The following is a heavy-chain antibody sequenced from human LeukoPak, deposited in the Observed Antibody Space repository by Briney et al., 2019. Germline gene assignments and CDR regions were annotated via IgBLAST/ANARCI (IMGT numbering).Heavy chain of an antibody. D-gene: IGHD1-26*01. V-gene: IGHV4-39*07. CDR1: GGSISSSSYY. CDR2: IYYSGST. J-gene: IGHJ4*02. Sequence: PSETLSLTCTVSGGSISSSSYYWGWIRQPPGKGLEWIGSIYYSGSTYYNPSLKSRVTISVDTSKNQFFLKLSSVTAADTAVYYCARYRRSGADKAHFDCWGQGTLVTVSS. CDR3: ARYRRSGADKAHFDC.